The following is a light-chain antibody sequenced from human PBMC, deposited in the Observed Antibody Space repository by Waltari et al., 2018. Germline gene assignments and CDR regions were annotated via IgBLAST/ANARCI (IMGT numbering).Light chain of an antibody. J-gene: IGKJ1*01. V-gene: IGKV1-39*01. Sequence: DIQMAQSPSSLSASVGDRVTIPFRASQFINTYLTWYQHRPGEAPKLLIYDASVLESGVPSRFSGSGSATDFTLTISSLQPEDIGTYYCQQSFSNPPWTFGQGTKVEV. CDR1: QFINTY. CDR3: QQSFSNPPWT. CDR2: DAS.